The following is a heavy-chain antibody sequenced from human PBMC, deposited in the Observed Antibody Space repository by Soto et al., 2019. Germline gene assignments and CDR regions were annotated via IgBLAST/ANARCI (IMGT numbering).Heavy chain of an antibody. V-gene: IGHV1-18*01. CDR1: GYTFTTYG. Sequence: QVQLVQSGAEVKKPGASVKVPCKDSGYTFTTYGISWVRQAPGQGLEWMGWISAYNGDTVYAQKVQGRVTMTTDAATSTAYMELRSLRSDDTAVYDGARDWSGSGGSGHDAFDIWGQGTMVTVSS. CDR2: ISAYNGDT. D-gene: IGHD2-15*01. CDR3: ARDWSGSGGSGHDAFDI. J-gene: IGHJ3*02.